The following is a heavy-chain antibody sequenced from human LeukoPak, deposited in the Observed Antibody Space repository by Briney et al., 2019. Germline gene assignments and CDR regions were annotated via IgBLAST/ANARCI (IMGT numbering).Heavy chain of an antibody. CDR3: ASYDYGDYYGMDV. CDR1: GFTFSSYW. Sequence: GGSLRLSCAASGFTFSSYWMSWARQAPGKGLGWVANIKQDGSEKYYVDSVKGRFTISRDNAKNSLYLQMNSLRAEDTAVYYCASYDYGDYYGMDVWGQGTTVTVSS. D-gene: IGHD4-17*01. V-gene: IGHV3-7*01. J-gene: IGHJ6*02. CDR2: IKQDGSEK.